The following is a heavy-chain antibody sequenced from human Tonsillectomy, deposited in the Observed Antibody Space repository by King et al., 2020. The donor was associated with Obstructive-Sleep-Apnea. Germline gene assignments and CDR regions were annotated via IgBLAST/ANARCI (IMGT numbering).Heavy chain of an antibody. D-gene: IGHD1-26*01. CDR3: ARDLVGATTPFDY. J-gene: IGHJ4*02. Sequence: QLQESGPGLVKPSETLSLTCTVSVGSISSSSYYWGWIRQPPGKGLEWVGSMYYRGSPYSNPSLKGRVTISVDTSKNQFSLKLSSVTAAETAVYYCARDLVGATTPFDYWGQGTLVTVSS. V-gene: IGHV4-39*07. CDR1: VGSISSSSYY. CDR2: MYYRGSP.